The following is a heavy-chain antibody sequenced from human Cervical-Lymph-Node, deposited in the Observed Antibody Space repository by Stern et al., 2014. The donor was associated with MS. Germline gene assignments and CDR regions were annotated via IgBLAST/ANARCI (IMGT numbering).Heavy chain of an antibody. CDR2: INARHSSN. V-gene: IGHV1-46*01. CDR3: ARKPPPDSTMTYYCYGMDV. Sequence: QAQLVDPGAEVKKPGASVKVSCKASEYTFTNYYMHCVRQAPGQGLEWMGLINARHSSNSYAETFQSRGAMNKNTSPRAVYMELSSLKSEDTAVYFCARKPPPDSTMTYYCYGMDVWGQGTTVTVSS. J-gene: IGHJ6*02. D-gene: IGHD3-22*01. CDR1: EYTFTNYY.